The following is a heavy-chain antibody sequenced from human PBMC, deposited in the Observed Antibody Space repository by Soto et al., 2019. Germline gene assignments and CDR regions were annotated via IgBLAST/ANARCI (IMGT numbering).Heavy chain of an antibody. D-gene: IGHD2-2*01. CDR1: GYTFTSYD. CDR2: MNPNSGNT. J-gene: IGHJ4*02. Sequence: ASVKVSCKASGYTFTSYDNNWVRQATGQGLEWMGWMNPNSGNTGYAQKFQGRVTMTRNTSISTAYMELSSLRSEDTAVYYCARGPRRCSSTSCLYYFDYWGQGTLVTVSS. V-gene: IGHV1-8*01. CDR3: ARGPRRCSSTSCLYYFDY.